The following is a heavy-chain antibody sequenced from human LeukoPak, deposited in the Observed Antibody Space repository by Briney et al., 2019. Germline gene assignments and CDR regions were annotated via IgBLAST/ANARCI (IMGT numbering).Heavy chain of an antibody. V-gene: IGHV3-15*01. CDR2: IKSKTDGGTT. Sequence: GGSLRLSCAASGFTLSNAWMSWVRQAPGKGLEWVGRIKSKTDGGTTDYAAPVKGRFTISRDDSKNTLYLQMNSLKTEDTAVYYCTTGGRWHYYYGMDVWGQGTTVTVSS. CDR3: TTGGRWHYYYGMDV. D-gene: IGHD2-15*01. CDR1: GFTLSNAW. J-gene: IGHJ6*02.